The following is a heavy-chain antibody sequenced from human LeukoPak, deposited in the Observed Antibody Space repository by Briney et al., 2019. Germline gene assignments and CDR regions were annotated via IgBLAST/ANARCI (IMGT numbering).Heavy chain of an antibody. CDR2: IRYDGSNK. V-gene: IGHV3-30*02. J-gene: IGHJ3*02. D-gene: IGHD3-22*01. CDR3: AIFPSFGDTMIVVPSHAFDI. CDR1: GFTFSSYG. Sequence: GGSLRLSCAASGFTFSSYGMHWVRQAPGKGLEWVAFIRYDGSNKYYADSVKGRFTISRDNSRNTLYLQMNSLRAEDTAVYYCAIFPSFGDTMIVVPSHAFDIWGQGTMVTVSS.